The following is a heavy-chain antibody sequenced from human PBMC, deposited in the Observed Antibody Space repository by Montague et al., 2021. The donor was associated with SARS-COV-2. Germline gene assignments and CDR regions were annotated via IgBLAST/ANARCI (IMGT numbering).Heavy chain of an antibody. D-gene: IGHD3-22*01. Sequence: TSGSTNYNPSLNSRVTISVDTSKNQFSLKLISVTAADTAVSYCARERGPYYFDSIGYHNAFVIWGQGKMVIVYS. V-gene: IGHV4-4*07. J-gene: IGHJ3*02. CDR3: ARERGPYYFDSIGYHNAFVI. CDR2: TSGST.